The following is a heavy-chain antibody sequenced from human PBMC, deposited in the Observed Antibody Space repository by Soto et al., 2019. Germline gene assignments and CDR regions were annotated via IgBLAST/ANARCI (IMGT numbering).Heavy chain of an antibody. V-gene: IGHV4-4*07. Sequence: QVQLQESGPGLVKPSETLSLTCTVSGGSISSYYWSWIRQPAGKGLEWIGRIYTSGSTNYNPSLKRRVTMSVDTSKNQFSLKLSSVTAADTAVYYCARDRKVGYSGYGLFDYWGQGTLVTVSS. CDR2: IYTSGST. CDR3: ARDRKVGYSGYGLFDY. J-gene: IGHJ4*02. CDR1: GGSISSYY. D-gene: IGHD5-12*01.